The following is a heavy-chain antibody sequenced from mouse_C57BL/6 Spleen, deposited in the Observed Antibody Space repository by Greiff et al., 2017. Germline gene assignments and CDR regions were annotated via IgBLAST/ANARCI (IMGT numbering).Heavy chain of an antibody. CDR3: ARKRLPYYDYDDY. Sequence: QVQLQQSGAELVRPGSSVKLSCKASGYTFTSYWMDWVKQRPGQGLEWIGNIYPSDSETHYNQKFKDKATLTVDKSSSTAYMQLSSLTSEDSAVYYCARKRLPYYDYDDYWGQGTTLTVSS. J-gene: IGHJ2*01. CDR2: IYPSDSET. CDR1: GYTFTSYW. D-gene: IGHD2-4*01. V-gene: IGHV1-61*01.